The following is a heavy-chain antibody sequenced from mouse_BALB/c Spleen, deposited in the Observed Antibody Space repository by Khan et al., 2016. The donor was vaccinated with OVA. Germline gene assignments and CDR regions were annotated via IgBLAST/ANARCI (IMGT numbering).Heavy chain of an antibody. CDR2: IYPGSFNT. V-gene: IGHV1S56*01. D-gene: IGHD3-2*02. J-gene: IGHJ4*01. CDR1: GYTFTTYY. Sequence: VQLQESGPELVKPGASVRISCKASGYTFTTYYIHWVKQRPGQGLEWIGWIYPGSFNTNYSEKFKGKATLTADKSSNTAYMQLSSLPAADSAVYCCARDENFLGEAIAYWGQGTSVTVSA. CDR3: ARDENFLGEAIAY.